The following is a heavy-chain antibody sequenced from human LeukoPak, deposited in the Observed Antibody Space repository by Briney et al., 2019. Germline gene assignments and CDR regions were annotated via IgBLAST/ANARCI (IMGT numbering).Heavy chain of an antibody. J-gene: IGHJ6*02. CDR2: VDYSGSA. D-gene: IGHD1-26*01. Sequence: SSETLSLTCAVSGVSINSYYWSWIRQPPGKGLEYIGSVDYSGSASYTPSLKSRVTISPDMSKNQISLKLLSVTAADTAVYYCARDRVDGNYGMAVWGQGTTVTVSS. CDR3: ARDRVDGNYGMAV. V-gene: IGHV4-59*01. CDR1: GVSINSYY.